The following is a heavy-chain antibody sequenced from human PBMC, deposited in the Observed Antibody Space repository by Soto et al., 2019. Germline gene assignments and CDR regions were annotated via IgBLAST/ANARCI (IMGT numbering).Heavy chain of an antibody. D-gene: IGHD3-22*01. J-gene: IGHJ4*02. Sequence: GGSLRLSCAASGFTFSSYGMHWVRQAPGKGLEWVAVISYDGSNKYYADSVKGRFTISRDNSKNTLYLQMNSLRAEDTAVYYCASAQIVVVPDYWGQGTLVTVSS. V-gene: IGHV3-30*03. CDR2: ISYDGSNK. CDR3: ASAQIVVVPDY. CDR1: GFTFSSYG.